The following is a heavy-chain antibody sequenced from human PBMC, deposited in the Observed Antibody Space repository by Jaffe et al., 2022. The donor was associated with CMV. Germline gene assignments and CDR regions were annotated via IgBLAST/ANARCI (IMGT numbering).Heavy chain of an antibody. J-gene: IGHJ4*02. Sequence: EVQLVESGGGLVKPGGSLRLSCAASGFTFSNAWMSWVRQAPGKGLEWVGRIKSKTDGGTTDYAAPVKGRFTISRDDSKNTLYLQMNSLKTEDTAVYYCTTDYYYYDSSGYRAFDYWGQGTLVTVSS. CDR3: TTDYYYYDSSGYRAFDY. D-gene: IGHD3-22*01. V-gene: IGHV3-15*01. CDR1: GFTFSNAW. CDR2: IKSKTDGGTT.